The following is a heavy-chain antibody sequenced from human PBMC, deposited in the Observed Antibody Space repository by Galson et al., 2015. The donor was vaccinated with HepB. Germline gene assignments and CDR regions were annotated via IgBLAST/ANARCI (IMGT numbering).Heavy chain of an antibody. CDR1: GFTFSSYA. V-gene: IGHV3-23*01. CDR3: ARGDWKLDY. J-gene: IGHJ4*02. D-gene: IGHD1-1*01. Sequence: SLRLSCAASGFTFSSYAMNWVRQAPGRGLEWVSRISGSGFDTDYADSVKGRFTISRDNYKNTLYLQMNSLRAEDTAVYYCARGDWKLDYWGQGTLVTVSS. CDR2: ISGSGFDT.